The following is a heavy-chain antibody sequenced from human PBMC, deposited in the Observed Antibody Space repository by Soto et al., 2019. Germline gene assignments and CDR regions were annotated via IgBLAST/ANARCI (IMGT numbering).Heavy chain of an antibody. CDR3: AKDPVSSVWYWWFDP. D-gene: IGHD6-19*01. V-gene: IGHV3-23*01. J-gene: IGHJ5*02. Sequence: EVQMLESGGGLVQPGGSLRLSYAASGLTFSHYAMSWVRQAPGKGLEWVSAISGRGDNTYYADSVKGRFTISRDNSQNTLYLQMNSLRAEDTAVYYCAKDPVSSVWYWWFDPWGQGTLVTVSS. CDR1: GLTFSHYA. CDR2: ISGRGDNT.